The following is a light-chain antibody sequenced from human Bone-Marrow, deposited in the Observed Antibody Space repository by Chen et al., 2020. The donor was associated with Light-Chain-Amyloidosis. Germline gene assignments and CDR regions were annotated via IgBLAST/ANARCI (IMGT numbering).Light chain of an antibody. CDR1: SSNIGAGYD. J-gene: IGLJ3*02. CDR3: QSFDRSLSGWV. Sequence: QSVLTQPPSVSGAPVQRVTISCTGSSSNIGAGYDVHWYQQLPGTAPKLLIYGNSNRPSGVPDRISGSKSGASASLAITGLQAEDEAEYYCQSFDRSLSGWVFGGGTKLTVL. CDR2: GNS. V-gene: IGLV1-40*01.